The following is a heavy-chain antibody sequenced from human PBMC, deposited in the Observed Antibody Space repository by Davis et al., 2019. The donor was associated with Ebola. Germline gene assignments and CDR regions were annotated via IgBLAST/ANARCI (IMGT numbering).Heavy chain of an antibody. D-gene: IGHD3-9*01. Sequence: GESLKISCAASDFTFSSYAMSWVRQAPGKGLEWVSAISGSGGSTYYADSVKGRFTISRDNSKNTLYLQMNSLRAEDTAVYYCAKVESGYFDWLPVSYGMDVWGQGTTVTVSS. CDR2: ISGSGGST. J-gene: IGHJ6*02. CDR3: AKVESGYFDWLPVSYGMDV. CDR1: DFTFSSYA. V-gene: IGHV3-23*01.